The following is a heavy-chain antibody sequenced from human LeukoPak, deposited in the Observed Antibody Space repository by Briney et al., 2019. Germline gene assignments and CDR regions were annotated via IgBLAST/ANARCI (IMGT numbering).Heavy chain of an antibody. CDR3: AKWLVVVVPAANREFDP. CDR2: ISGSGGST. Sequence: QSGGSLRLSCAASGFTFSSYAMSWVRQAPGKGLEWVSAISGSGGSTYYADSVKGRFTISRDNSKNTLYLQMNSLRAEDTAVYYCAKWLVVVVPAANREFDPWGQGTLVTVSS. CDR1: GFTFSSYA. V-gene: IGHV3-23*01. D-gene: IGHD2-2*01. J-gene: IGHJ5*02.